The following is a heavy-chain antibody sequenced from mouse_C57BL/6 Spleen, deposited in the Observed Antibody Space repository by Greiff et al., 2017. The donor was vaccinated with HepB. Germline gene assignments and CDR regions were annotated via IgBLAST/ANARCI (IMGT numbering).Heavy chain of an antibody. J-gene: IGHJ1*03. CDR2: ISSGGSYT. Sequence: EVQVVESGGDLVKPGGSLKLSCAASGFTFSSYGMSWVRQTPDKRLEWVATISSGGSYTYYPDNVKGRFTISRDKAKNTLYLQMSSLRSEDTAMYYCARRTTVVAKGSFDVWGKGTTVTVSS. V-gene: IGHV5-6*01. D-gene: IGHD1-1*01. CDR1: GFTFSSYG. CDR3: ARRTTVVAKGSFDV.